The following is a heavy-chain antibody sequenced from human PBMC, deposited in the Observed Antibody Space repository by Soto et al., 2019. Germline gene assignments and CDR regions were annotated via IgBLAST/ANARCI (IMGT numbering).Heavy chain of an antibody. CDR1: GFTFSSFA. V-gene: IGHV3-30-3*01. CDR2: ISSDGSNK. J-gene: IGHJ4*02. Sequence: QVQLVESGGGVVQPWGSLRLSCAASGFTFSSFAMHWVRQTPAKGLEWVAVISSDGSNKYYADSVKGRFTISRDNSKNTLYLQMNSLRAEDTAVYYCASPDSYFEYWGQGTLVTVSS. D-gene: IGHD3-22*01. CDR3: ASPDSYFEY.